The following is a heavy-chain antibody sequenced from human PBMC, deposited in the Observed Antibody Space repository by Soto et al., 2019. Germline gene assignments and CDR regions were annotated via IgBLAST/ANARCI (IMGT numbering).Heavy chain of an antibody. J-gene: IGHJ4*02. CDR1: GYNFSIYW. CDR3: ARLGSSRSLVY. Sequence: GESLKISCKGSGYNFSIYWIGWVRQMPGKGPEWMGIIYPGDSDTRYSPSFQGQVTISADKSINTAYLQWSSLKASDTAMYYCARLGSSRSLVYWGQGTLVTVSS. CDR2: IYPGDSDT. V-gene: IGHV5-51*01. D-gene: IGHD6-6*01.